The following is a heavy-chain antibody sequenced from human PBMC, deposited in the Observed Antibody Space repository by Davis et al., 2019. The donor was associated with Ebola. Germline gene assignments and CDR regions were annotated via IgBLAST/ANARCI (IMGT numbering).Heavy chain of an antibody. J-gene: IGHJ5*01. D-gene: IGHD6-13*01. CDR2: IGAAGDT. V-gene: IGHV3-13*01. Sequence: GESLKISCAASGFTFRSYDMHWVRQATGKGLEWVSAIGAAGDTYYPVSVKGRFTISRKNAKNSLYLQMNSLRAEDTAVYYCARAGFGSTWFDCWGQGILVTVSS. CDR1: GFTFRSYD. CDR3: ARAGFGSTWFDC.